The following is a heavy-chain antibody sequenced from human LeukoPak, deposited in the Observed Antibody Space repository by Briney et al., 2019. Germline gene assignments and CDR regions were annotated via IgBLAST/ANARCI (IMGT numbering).Heavy chain of an antibody. Sequence: GVSVKVSCKASGGTFSSYAISWVRQAPGQGLEWMGGIIPIFGTANYAQKFQGRVTITADESTSTAYMELSSLRSEDTAVYYCATHPRNDFWSGPGKYWFDPWGQGTLVTVSS. J-gene: IGHJ5*02. D-gene: IGHD3-3*01. CDR3: ATHPRNDFWSGPGKYWFDP. CDR2: IIPIFGTA. CDR1: GGTFSSYA. V-gene: IGHV1-69*13.